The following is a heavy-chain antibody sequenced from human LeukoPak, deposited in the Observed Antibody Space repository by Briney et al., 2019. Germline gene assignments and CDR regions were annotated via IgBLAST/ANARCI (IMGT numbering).Heavy chain of an antibody. Sequence: GASVKVSCKASGYTFTGYYMHWVRQAPGQGLEWMGWINPNSGGTNYAQKFQGRVTMTRDTSISTAYMVLSRLRSDDTAVYYCARDLLLGCRSTSCYRDYWGQGALVTVSS. CDR3: ARDLLLGCRSTSCYRDY. V-gene: IGHV1-2*02. CDR2: INPNSGGT. CDR1: GYTFTGYY. D-gene: IGHD2-2*02. J-gene: IGHJ4*02.